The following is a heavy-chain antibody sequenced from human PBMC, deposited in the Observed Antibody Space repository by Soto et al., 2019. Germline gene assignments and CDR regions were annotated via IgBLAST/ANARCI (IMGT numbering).Heavy chain of an antibody. CDR2: IYYSGSN. V-gene: IGHV4-59*01. D-gene: IGHD6-25*01. CDR3: ARGTAALWGVFDY. J-gene: IGHJ4*02. Sequence: SETLSLTCTVSGGSISSDYWSWIRQPPGKGLEWIGYIYYSGSNNYNPSLNSRVTISIDTSKTQFSLRLSSVTAADTAVYYCARGTAALWGVFDYWGQGTLVTVSS. CDR1: GGSISSDY.